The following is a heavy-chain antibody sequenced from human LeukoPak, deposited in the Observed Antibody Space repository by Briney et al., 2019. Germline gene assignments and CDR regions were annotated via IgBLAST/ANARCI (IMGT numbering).Heavy chain of an antibody. Sequence: GGSLRLSCAASGFIFSNYAMNWVRQAPGKGLEWVSYISSSSSTIYYADSVKGRFTISRDNARNSLYLQMNSLRAEDTAVYYCARGATGDRLGYWGQGTLVTVSS. J-gene: IGHJ4*02. CDR3: ARGATGDRLGY. D-gene: IGHD7-27*01. CDR1: GFIFSNYA. CDR2: ISSSSSTI. V-gene: IGHV3-48*01.